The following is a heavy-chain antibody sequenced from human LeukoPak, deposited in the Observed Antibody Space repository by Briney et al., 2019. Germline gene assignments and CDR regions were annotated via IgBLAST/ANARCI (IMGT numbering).Heavy chain of an antibody. Sequence: PSETLSLTCTVSGGSISSYYWTWIRQPPGKGLEWIGEINHSGSTNYNPSLKSRVTMSVDTSKNQFSLNVSSVTAADTAVYYCARQTRLHIRPLDYWGQGTLVTVSS. CDR2: INHSGST. CDR3: ARQTRLHIRPLDY. V-gene: IGHV4-34*01. J-gene: IGHJ4*02. D-gene: IGHD4-11*01. CDR1: GGSISSYY.